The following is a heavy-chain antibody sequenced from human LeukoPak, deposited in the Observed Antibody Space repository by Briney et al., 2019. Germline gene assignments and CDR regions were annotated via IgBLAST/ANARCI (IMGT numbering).Heavy chain of an antibody. V-gene: IGHV1-46*01. CDR2: INPSGGST. J-gene: IGHJ4*02. D-gene: IGHD2-2*01. Sequence: ASVKVSCKASGYTFTSYYMHWVRQAPGQGLEWMGIINPSGGSTSYAQKFQGRVTMTEDTSTDTAYMELSSLRSEDTAVYYCARSEDIVVVPAAKPFDYWGQGTLVTVSS. CDR1: GYTFTSYY. CDR3: ARSEDIVVVPAAKPFDY.